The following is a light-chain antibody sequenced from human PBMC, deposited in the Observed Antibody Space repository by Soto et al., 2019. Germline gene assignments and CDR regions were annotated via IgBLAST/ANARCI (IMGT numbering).Light chain of an antibody. CDR3: SSFASSSSLV. Sequence: QSVLTQPASVSGSPGQSVTISCTGTSSDVGAYNYVSWYQQHPGKAPKVMIYEVTKRPSGVSNRFSGSKSGNTASLTISGLQAEDEAHYYCSSFASSSSLVFGGGTKLTVL. CDR1: SSDVGAYNY. V-gene: IGLV2-14*01. CDR2: EVT. J-gene: IGLJ3*02.